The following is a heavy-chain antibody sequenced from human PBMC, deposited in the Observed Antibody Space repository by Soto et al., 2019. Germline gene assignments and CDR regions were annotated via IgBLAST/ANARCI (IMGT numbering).Heavy chain of an antibody. CDR2: INHSGST. CDR3: ARGRAVAGTGTGYFDY. CDR1: GGSFSGYY. Sequence: QVQLQQWGAGLLKPSETLSLTCAVYGGSFSGYYWSWIRQPPGKGLEGIGEINHSGSTNYNPSLKSRVTISVDTSKNQFSLKLSSVTAADTAVYYCARGRAVAGTGTGYFDYWGQGTLVTVSS. J-gene: IGHJ4*02. D-gene: IGHD6-19*01. V-gene: IGHV4-34*01.